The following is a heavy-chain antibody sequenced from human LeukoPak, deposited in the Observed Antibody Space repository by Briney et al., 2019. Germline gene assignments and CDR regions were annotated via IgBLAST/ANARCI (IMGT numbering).Heavy chain of an antibody. CDR3: VRRLRGLDY. D-gene: IGHD3-10*01. J-gene: IGHJ4*02. V-gene: IGHV1-3*01. CDR1: GYTFTSYA. Sequence: ASVKVSCKASGYTFTSYAMHWVRQAPGQRLEWMGWINAGNGNTKYSQKFQGRVTMTRNTSISTAYMELSSLRSEDTALYYCVRRLRGLDYWGQGTLVTVSS. CDR2: INAGNGNT.